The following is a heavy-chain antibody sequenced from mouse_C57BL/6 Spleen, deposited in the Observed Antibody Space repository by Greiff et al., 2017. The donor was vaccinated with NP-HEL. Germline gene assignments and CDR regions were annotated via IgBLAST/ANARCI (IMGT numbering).Heavy chain of an antibody. J-gene: IGHJ2*01. Sequence: EVMLVESEGGLVQPGSSMKLSCTASGFTFSDYYMAWVRQVPEKGLEWVANINYDGSSTYYLDSLKSRFIISRDNAKNILYLQMSSLKSEDTATYYCARGAIVTNYFDYWGQGTTLTVSS. CDR2: INYDGSST. D-gene: IGHD2-5*01. CDR1: GFTFSDYY. V-gene: IGHV5-16*01. CDR3: ARGAIVTNYFDY.